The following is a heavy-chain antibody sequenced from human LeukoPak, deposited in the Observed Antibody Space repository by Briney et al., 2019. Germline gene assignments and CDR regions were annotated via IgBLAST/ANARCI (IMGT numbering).Heavy chain of an antibody. V-gene: IGHV5-51*01. D-gene: IGHD1-7*01. Sequence: GESLKISCKGSGYSFTSYWLGWVRQMPGKGLEWMGIIYPGDSDTRYSPSFQAHVTISADKSISTPSLPWSSLKPSDTAMYYCASHWNYGPPSLWGQGTMVTVSS. CDR1: GYSFTSYW. J-gene: IGHJ3*01. CDR2: IYPGDSDT. CDR3: ASHWNYGPPSL.